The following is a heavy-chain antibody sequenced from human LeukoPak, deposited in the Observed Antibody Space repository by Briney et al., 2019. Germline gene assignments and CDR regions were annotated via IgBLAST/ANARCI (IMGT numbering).Heavy chain of an antibody. J-gene: IGHJ6*02. CDR1: GFTLSSNY. CDR2: IYSGGST. V-gene: IGHV3-66*01. Sequence: GGSLRLSCAASGFTLSSNYMSWVRQAPGKGLEWVSVIYSGGSTYYADSVKGRFTISRDNSKNTLYLQMNSLRAEDTAVYYCARDSSPQGYYYYGMDVWGQGTTVTVSS. CDR3: ARDSSPQGYYYYGMDV.